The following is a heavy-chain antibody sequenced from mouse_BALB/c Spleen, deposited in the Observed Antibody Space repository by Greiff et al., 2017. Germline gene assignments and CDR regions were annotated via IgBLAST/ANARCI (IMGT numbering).Heavy chain of an antibody. J-gene: IGHJ4*01. Sequence: EVHLVESGGGLVQPGGSRKLSCAASGFTFSSFGMHWVRQAPEKGLEWVAYISSGSSTIYYADTVKGRFTISRDNPKNTLFLQMTSLRSEDTAMYYCARESDAMDYWGQGTSVTVSS. CDR1: GFTFSSFG. CDR2: ISSGSSTI. V-gene: IGHV5-17*02. CDR3: ARESDAMDY.